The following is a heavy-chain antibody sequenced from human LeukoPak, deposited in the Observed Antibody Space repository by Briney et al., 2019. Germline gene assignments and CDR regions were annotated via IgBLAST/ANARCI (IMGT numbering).Heavy chain of an antibody. D-gene: IGHD3-22*01. Sequence: ASVKVSCKVSGYTLTELSMHWVRQAPGKGLEWMGGFDPEDGETIYAQKFQGRVIMTEDTSTDTAYMELSSLRSEDTAVYYCATAGYHYDSSGYSDWFDPWGQGALVTVSS. V-gene: IGHV1-24*01. CDR2: FDPEDGET. CDR3: ATAGYHYDSSGYSDWFDP. CDR1: GYTLTELS. J-gene: IGHJ5*02.